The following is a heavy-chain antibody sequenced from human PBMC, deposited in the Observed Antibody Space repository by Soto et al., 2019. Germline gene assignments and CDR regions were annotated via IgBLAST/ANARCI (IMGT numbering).Heavy chain of an antibody. J-gene: IGHJ6*03. V-gene: IGHV3-7*01. CDR1: GFTFSSYW. CDR3: ARDCRVRIFGVVISPYYYYMDV. CDR2: IKQDGSEK. Sequence: GGSLRLSCAASGFTFSSYWMSWVRQAPGKGLEWVANIKQDGSEKYYVDSVKGRFTISRDNAKNSLYLQMNSLRAEDTAVYYCARDCRVRIFGVVISPYYYYMDVWGKGTTVTV. D-gene: IGHD3-3*01.